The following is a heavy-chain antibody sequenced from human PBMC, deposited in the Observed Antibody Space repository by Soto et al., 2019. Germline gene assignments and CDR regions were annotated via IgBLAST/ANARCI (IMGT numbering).Heavy chain of an antibody. CDR1: GGSISTGGYY. D-gene: IGHD3-10*01. CDR3: ATNGGYYDTSGPKYFPH. J-gene: IGHJ1*01. Sequence: QVQLQESGPGLVKPSQTLSLTCTVSGGSISTGGYYWSWIRQHPGKVLECIGYIYYSGTTYYNPSLKSRVTISVDASKSQFSLKLRSVTAADTALYYCATNGGYYDTSGPKYFPHWGLGTLVTVSS. CDR2: IYYSGTT. V-gene: IGHV4-31*03.